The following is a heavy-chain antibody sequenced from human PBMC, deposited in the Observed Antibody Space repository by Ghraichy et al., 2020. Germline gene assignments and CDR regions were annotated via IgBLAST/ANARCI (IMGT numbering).Heavy chain of an antibody. V-gene: IGHV4-61*01. J-gene: IGHJ6*02. D-gene: IGHD3-16*01. Sequence: QTLSLTCTVAGGSVSGGTYYWTWIRQPPGKGLEWIGHFFYNGSPNYNPSLNSRVTMSVDTSKNQFSLNLRSVTAADTALYYCAGTVITEYYYWYGMDVWGQGTTVTVTS. CDR1: GGSVSGGTYY. CDR3: AGTVITEYYYWYGMDV. CDR2: FFYNGSP.